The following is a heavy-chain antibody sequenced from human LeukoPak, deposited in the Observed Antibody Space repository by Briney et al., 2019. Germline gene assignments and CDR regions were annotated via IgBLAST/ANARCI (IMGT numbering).Heavy chain of an antibody. CDR2: INPSGGST. Sequence: ASVKVSCKASGYTFTSYYMHWVRQAPGQGLEWMGIINPSGGSTSYAQKFQGRVTMTRDTSTSTVYMELSSLRSEDTAVYYCAKGYCSSTSCYYYSDYWGQGTLVTVSS. CDR1: GYTFTSYY. D-gene: IGHD2-2*01. CDR3: AKGYCSSTSCYYYSDY. J-gene: IGHJ4*02. V-gene: IGHV1-46*01.